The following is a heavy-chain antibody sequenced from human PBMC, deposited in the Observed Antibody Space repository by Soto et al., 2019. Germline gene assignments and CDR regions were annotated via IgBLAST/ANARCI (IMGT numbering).Heavy chain of an antibody. CDR1: GYTFTSYA. CDR2: INAGNGNT. Sequence: GASVKVSCTASGYTFTSYAMHWVRQAPGQRLEWMGWINAGNGNTKYSQKFQGRVTITRDTSASTAYMELSSLRSEDTAVYYCARDKYGYYDSSGYFDYWGQGTLVTVSS. CDR3: ARDKYGYYDSSGYFDY. V-gene: IGHV1-3*01. J-gene: IGHJ4*02. D-gene: IGHD3-22*01.